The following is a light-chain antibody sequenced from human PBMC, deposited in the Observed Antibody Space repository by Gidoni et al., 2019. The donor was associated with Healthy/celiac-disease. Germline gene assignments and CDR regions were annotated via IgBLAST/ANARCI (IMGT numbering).Light chain of an antibody. J-gene: IGKJ4*01. V-gene: IGKV4-1*01. Sequence: DIVMTQSPDSLAVSLGGRATINCKSSQSVLYSSNNKNYLSWYQQKPGHPPKLLIYWASTRESGVPDRFSGSGSGTDFTLTISILQAEDVAVYYCQQYYSTPLTFGGGTKVEIK. CDR1: QSVLYSSNNKNY. CDR3: QQYYSTPLT. CDR2: WAS.